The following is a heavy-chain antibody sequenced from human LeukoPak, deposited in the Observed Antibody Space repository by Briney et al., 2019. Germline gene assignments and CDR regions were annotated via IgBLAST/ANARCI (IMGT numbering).Heavy chain of an antibody. CDR3: ARYFGSLLDH. V-gene: IGHV4-31*03. CDR2: MYSNGNA. CDR1: GVSISGGGFY. J-gene: IGHJ4*02. D-gene: IGHD2-15*01. Sequence: PSETLSLNCTVAGVSISGGGFYWTWIRQHPGKGLEWIGYMYSNGNAYYNPSLQSRLTISLDTSKKHFSLKMTSMTAADTALYFCARYFGSLLDHWGQGILVTVSS.